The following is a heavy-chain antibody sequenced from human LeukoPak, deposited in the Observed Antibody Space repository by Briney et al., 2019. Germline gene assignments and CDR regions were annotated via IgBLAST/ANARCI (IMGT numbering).Heavy chain of an antibody. D-gene: IGHD2-15*01. CDR3: ARHIGGSGY. CDR1: GGSISSYY. CDR2: IYYSGST. J-gene: IGHJ4*02. V-gene: IGHV4-59*08. Sequence: SETLSLTCTVSGGSISSYYWSWIRQPPGKGLEWIGYIYYSGSTNYNPSLKSRVTISVDTSKNQFSLKLSSGTAADTAVYYCARHIGGSGYWGQGTLVTVSS.